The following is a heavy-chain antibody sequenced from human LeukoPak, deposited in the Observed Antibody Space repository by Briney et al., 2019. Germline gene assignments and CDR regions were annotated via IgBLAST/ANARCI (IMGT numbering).Heavy chain of an antibody. D-gene: IGHD6-19*01. CDR1: GFTFSSYA. V-gene: IGHV3-23*01. CDR3: AKEGGGQWLVPPLGFQH. Sequence: PGGSLRLSCAASGFTFSSYAMSWVRQAPGKGLEWVSAISGSGGSTYYADSVKGRFTISRDNSKNTLYLQMNSLRAEDTAVYYCAKEGGGQWLVPPLGFQHWGQGTLVTVSS. J-gene: IGHJ1*01. CDR2: ISGSGGST.